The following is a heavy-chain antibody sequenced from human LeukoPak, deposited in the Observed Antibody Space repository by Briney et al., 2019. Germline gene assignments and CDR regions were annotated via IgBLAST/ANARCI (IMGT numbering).Heavy chain of an antibody. Sequence: GGSLRLSCAASGFTFSSYAMHWVRQAPGKGLEWVAVIWYDGSNKYYADSVKGRFTISRDNSKNTLYLQMNSLRAEDTAVYYCARDLTGAVFDYWGQGTLVTVSS. V-gene: IGHV3-33*01. J-gene: IGHJ4*02. CDR2: IWYDGSNK. CDR3: ARDLTGAVFDY. D-gene: IGHD1-26*01. CDR1: GFTFSSYA.